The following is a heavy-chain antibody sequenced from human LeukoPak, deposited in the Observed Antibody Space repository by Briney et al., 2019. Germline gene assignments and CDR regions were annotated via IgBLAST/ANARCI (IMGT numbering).Heavy chain of an antibody. J-gene: IGHJ4*02. V-gene: IGHV1-18*01. Sequence: ASVKVSCKASGYTFTSYGISWVRQAPGQGLEWMGWISAYNGNTNYAQKLQGRVTMTTDTSTSTAYMELRSLRSDDTAVYYCARGHYYDSSGYHPYYFDYWGQGTLVTVSS. CDR2: ISAYNGNT. CDR3: ARGHYYDSSGYHPYYFDY. CDR1: GYTFTSYG. D-gene: IGHD3-22*01.